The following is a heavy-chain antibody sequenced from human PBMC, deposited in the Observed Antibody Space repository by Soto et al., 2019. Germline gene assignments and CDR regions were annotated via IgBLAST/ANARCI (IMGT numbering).Heavy chain of an antibody. V-gene: IGHV1-69*01. Sequence: QVQLVQSGAEVKKPGSSVKVSCKASGGTFSSYAISWVRQAPGQGLEWMGGIIPIFGTANYAQKFQGRVTITADESTSTAYMELSILRSEDTAVYYCAREGGGYCSSTSCYSPGYYYGMDVWGQGTTVTVSS. J-gene: IGHJ6*02. CDR1: GGTFSSYA. CDR2: IIPIFGTA. D-gene: IGHD2-2*02. CDR3: AREGGGYCSSTSCYSPGYYYGMDV.